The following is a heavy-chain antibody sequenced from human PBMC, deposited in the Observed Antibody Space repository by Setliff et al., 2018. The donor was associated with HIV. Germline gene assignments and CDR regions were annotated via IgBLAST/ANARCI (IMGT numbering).Heavy chain of an antibody. CDR3: GRSDTTMIRGTPFYMDD. CDR2: IYYSGDK. J-gene: IGHJ6*03. D-gene: IGHD3-10*01. V-gene: IGHV4-59*05. CDR1: GGSISSYY. Sequence: SETLSLTCTVSGGSISSYYWSWIRQPPGKGLEWIGSIYYSGDKYYNPSLKSRITITIDTSKNEFSLKMRSVTDADTAVYYCGRSDTTMIRGTPFYMDDWGKGTTVTVSS.